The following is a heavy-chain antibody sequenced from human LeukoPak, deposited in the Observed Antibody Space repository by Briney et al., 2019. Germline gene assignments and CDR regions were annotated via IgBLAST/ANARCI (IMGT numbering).Heavy chain of an antibody. CDR2: IYHSGST. V-gene: IGHV4-4*02. CDR3: ARHGLRSKAIDY. CDR1: GGSISSSNW. Sequence: SETLSLTRAVSGGSISSSNWWSWVRQPPGKGLEWIGEIYHSGSTNYNPSLKSRVTISVDTSKNQFSLKLSSVTAADTAVYYCARHGLRSKAIDYWGQGTLVTVSS. J-gene: IGHJ4*02. D-gene: IGHD5/OR15-5a*01.